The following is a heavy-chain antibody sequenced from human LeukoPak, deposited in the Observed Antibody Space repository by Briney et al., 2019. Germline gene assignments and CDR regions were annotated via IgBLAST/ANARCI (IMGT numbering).Heavy chain of an antibody. Sequence: PGGSLRLSCAASGFTFSNYEMNWVRQAPGKGLEWLSYISSSFDIIYYADSVNGRFAISRDNAKNSLYLQMDSLRAEDTAVYYCARAPFRVVSKNYYYHMDAWGKGTTVIVSS. J-gene: IGHJ6*03. CDR2: ISSSFDII. CDR1: GFTFSNYE. CDR3: ARAPFRVVSKNYYYHMDA. D-gene: IGHD2/OR15-2a*01. V-gene: IGHV3-48*03.